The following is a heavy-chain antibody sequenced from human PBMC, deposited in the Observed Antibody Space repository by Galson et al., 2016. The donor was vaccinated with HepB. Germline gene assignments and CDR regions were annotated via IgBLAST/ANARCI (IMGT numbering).Heavy chain of an antibody. CDR1: GFSISIYS. CDR3: AKINLVGYNSGWGGSFDI. Sequence: SLRLSCAASGFSISIYSMNWVGQPPGKGLEWVSAIRGRGTGTSYKDLVKGRFTTSKDNSKNTLYLQMNSLRAEDAAVYYCAKINLVGYNSGWGGSFDIWGQGTMVTVSS. V-gene: IGHV3-23*01. J-gene: IGHJ3*02. D-gene: IGHD6-19*01. CDR2: IRGRGTGT.